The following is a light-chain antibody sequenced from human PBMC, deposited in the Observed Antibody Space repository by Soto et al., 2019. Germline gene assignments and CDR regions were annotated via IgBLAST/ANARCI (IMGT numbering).Light chain of an antibody. CDR2: GAS. V-gene: IGKV3-20*01. Sequence: VLTQSPGTLSLSPVEVAARCFRGSQTVSITYLTWYQQKPGQAPRLLIFGASKRATGIPDRFSGSGSGRDFTLTISGLEPEHFAVYYCQQYGSSPLISFGQGTRLEIK. CDR1: QTVSITY. CDR3: QQYGSSPLIS. J-gene: IGKJ5*01.